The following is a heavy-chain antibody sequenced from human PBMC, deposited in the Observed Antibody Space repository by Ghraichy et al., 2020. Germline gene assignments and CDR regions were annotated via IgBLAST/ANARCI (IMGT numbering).Heavy chain of an antibody. CDR3: ARVRLIPYCGGDCATKTFWFDP. V-gene: IGHV4-59*01. Sequence: SETLSLTCTVSGGSISSYYWSWIRQPPGKGLEWIGYIYYSGSTNYNPSLKSRVTISVDTSKNQFSLKLSSVTAADTAVYYCARVRLIPYCGGDCATKTFWFDPWGQGTLVTVSS. CDR2: IYYSGST. D-gene: IGHD2-21*01. CDR1: GGSISSYY. J-gene: IGHJ5*02.